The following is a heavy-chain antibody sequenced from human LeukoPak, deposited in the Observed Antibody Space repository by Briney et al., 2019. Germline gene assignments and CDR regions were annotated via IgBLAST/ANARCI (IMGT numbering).Heavy chain of an antibody. Sequence: QTGGSLKLSCAASGFTFSDFAMHWVRQASGKGLEWVGRIRSKANNYATEYAASVKGRFPISRDDSKNTAYLQMNSLKTEDTAVYYCTTRNYYDTSAYPQDYFDHWGQGTLVTVPS. J-gene: IGHJ4*02. D-gene: IGHD3-22*01. CDR3: TTRNYYDTSAYPQDYFDH. CDR1: GFTFSDFA. CDR2: IRSKANNYAT. V-gene: IGHV3-73*01.